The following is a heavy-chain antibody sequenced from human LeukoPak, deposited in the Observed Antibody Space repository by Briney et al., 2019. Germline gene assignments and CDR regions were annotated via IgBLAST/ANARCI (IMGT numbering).Heavy chain of an antibody. CDR2: ISGSGGGT. D-gene: IGHD6-19*01. Sequence: GGSLRLSCAAAGFTFSSYAMSWVRQAPGKGLEWVSAISGSGGGTFYTDSVKGPFTISRDNSKNTLYLQMNSLRAEDTALYYCAKDLTVAGIYYYYGMDVWGQGTTVTVSS. V-gene: IGHV3-23*01. J-gene: IGHJ6*02. CDR1: GFTFSSYA. CDR3: AKDLTVAGIYYYYGMDV.